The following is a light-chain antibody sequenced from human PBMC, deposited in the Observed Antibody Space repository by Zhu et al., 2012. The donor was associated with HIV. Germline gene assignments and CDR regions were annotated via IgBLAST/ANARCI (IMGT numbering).Light chain of an antibody. V-gene: IGKV3-15*01. CDR2: GAS. Sequence: EIVMTQSPATLSVSPGERATLSCRASQSIRSNLAWYQQKPGQAPRLLIYGASTRATGIPARFSGSGSGTEFTLTISNMQSEDFAIYYCQQYNNWPPLYTFAQGTNLEIK. CDR1: QSIRSN. CDR3: QQYNNWPPLYT. J-gene: IGKJ2*01.